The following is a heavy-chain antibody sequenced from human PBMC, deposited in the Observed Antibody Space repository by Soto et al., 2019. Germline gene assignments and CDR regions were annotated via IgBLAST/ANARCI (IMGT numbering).Heavy chain of an antibody. CDR1: GGYIRSYY. V-gene: IGHV4-59*01. D-gene: IGHD6-13*01. Sequence: SETLSLTCTVYGGYIRSYYWSWIRQTPGKGLEWIGDINYSGSTKYNPSFKSRVTISLDTSKNQFSLKLSSVTAADTDVYYCAREKRYSNTWTTFDYWGQGTLVTVSS. CDR3: AREKRYSNTWTTFDY. J-gene: IGHJ4*02. CDR2: INYSGST.